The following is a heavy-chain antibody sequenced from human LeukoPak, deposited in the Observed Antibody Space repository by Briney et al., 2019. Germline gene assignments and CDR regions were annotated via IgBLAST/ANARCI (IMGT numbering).Heavy chain of an antibody. V-gene: IGHV3-53*01. Sequence: GGSPRLSCATSGFTVSSNYMSWVRQAPGKGLEWVSVIYDSGTTYYADSVKGRFLIFRDTSKNTVDLQMNSLRVEDTAVYYCARDPLGGGVVISDAFDIWGQGTMVTVSS. CDR2: IYDSGTT. CDR1: GFTVSSNY. CDR3: ARDPLGGGVVISDAFDI. J-gene: IGHJ3*02. D-gene: IGHD3-3*01.